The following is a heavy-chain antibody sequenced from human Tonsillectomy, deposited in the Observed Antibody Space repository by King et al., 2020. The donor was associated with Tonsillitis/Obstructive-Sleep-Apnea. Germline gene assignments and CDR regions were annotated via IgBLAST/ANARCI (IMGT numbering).Heavy chain of an antibody. V-gene: IGHV5-10-1*03. J-gene: IGHJ3*02. CDR1: GYSFTNYW. D-gene: IGHD1-26*01. CDR2: IDPSDSYT. Sequence: QLVQSGEEVKKPGESLRISCKGSGYSFTNYWISWVRQMPGKGLEWMGRIDPSDSYTNYRPSFQGHVTISADKSISTAYLQWSGLKASDTAMYYCARHLSESYYDTAFDIWGQGTMVTVSS. CDR3: ARHLSESYYDTAFDI.